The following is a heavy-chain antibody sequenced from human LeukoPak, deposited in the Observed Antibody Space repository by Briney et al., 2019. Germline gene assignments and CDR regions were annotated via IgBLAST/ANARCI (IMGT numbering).Heavy chain of an antibody. V-gene: IGHV1-8*01. J-gene: IGHJ6*02. CDR3: ATPTQLYYYYGMDV. Sequence: ASVKVSCKASGYTFTSYDINWVRQATGQGLEWMGWMNPNSGNAGYAQKCQGRVTMTRNTSISTAHMELSSLRSEDTAVYYCATPTQLYYYYGMDVWGQGTTVTVSS. D-gene: IGHD1-1*01. CDR2: MNPNSGNA. CDR1: GYTFTSYD.